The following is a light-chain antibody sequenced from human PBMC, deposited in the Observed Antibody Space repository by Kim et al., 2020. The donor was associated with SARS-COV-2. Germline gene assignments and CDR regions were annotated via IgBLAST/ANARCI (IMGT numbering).Light chain of an antibody. CDR3: ASWDDSLNGFWV. CDR2: TNN. V-gene: IGLV1-44*01. CDR1: RSNIGSNT. J-gene: IGLJ3*02. Sequence: QTVSIPCSGSRSNIGSNTVSWFQQVPGTAPQLLIYTNNRRPAGVSDRFSGSKSGTSASLAIRGLQSEDEADYFCASWDDSLNGFWVFGGGTKLTVL.